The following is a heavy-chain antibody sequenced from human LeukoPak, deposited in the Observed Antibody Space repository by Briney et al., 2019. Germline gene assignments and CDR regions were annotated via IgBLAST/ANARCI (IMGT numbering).Heavy chain of an antibody. V-gene: IGHV4-34*01. J-gene: IGHJ6*03. CDR3: ARGRQEISMIVVVMTGVSYYLDV. D-gene: IGHD3-22*01. CDR2: INPSGST. Sequence: SETLSLTCAVYGGSFSGYYWTWIRQSPGKRLEWIGEINPSGSTYYSPSLKSRLTISRDTSKNQFSLRLSSVTAADMAVYYCARGRQEISMIVVVMTGVSYYLDVWGKGTTVTVS. CDR1: GGSFSGYY.